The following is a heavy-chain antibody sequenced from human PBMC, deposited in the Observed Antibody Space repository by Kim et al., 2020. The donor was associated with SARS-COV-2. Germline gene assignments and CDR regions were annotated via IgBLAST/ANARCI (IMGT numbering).Heavy chain of an antibody. CDR3: ARGEPVAGTNSDYFDY. J-gene: IGHJ4*02. CDR2: IYYSGST. CDR1: GGSISSYY. Sequence: SETLSLTCTVSGGSISSYYWSWIRQPPGKGLEWIGYIYYSGSTNYNPSLKSRVTISVDTSKNQFSLKLSSVTAADTAVYYCARGEPVAGTNSDYFDYWGQGTLVTVSP. D-gene: IGHD6-19*01. V-gene: IGHV4-59*01.